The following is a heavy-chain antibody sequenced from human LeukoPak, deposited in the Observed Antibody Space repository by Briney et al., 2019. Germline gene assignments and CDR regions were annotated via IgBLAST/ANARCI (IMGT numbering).Heavy chain of an antibody. Sequence: GGSLRLSCVGSGFTVSDNYMNWVRQTPGKGLEWVSVIYTTEQTYYADSVKGRFTISRNNSKNTVYLQMNSLRPEDMAVYYCAKEIFSGLLYIDYWGQGTLVTVSS. CDR3: AKEIFSGLLYIDY. V-gene: IGHV3-53*01. J-gene: IGHJ4*02. CDR1: GFTVSDNY. D-gene: IGHD5-12*01. CDR2: IYTTEQT.